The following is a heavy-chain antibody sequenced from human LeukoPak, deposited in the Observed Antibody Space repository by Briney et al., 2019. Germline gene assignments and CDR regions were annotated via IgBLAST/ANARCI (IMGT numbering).Heavy chain of an antibody. V-gene: IGHV4-34*01. D-gene: IGHD6-19*01. CDR1: GGSFSGYY. J-gene: IGHJ3*02. Sequence: SETLSLTCAVYGGSFSGYYWSWIRQPPGKGLEWIGEINHSGSTDYNPSLKSRVTISVDTSKNQFSLKLSSVTAADTAVYYCARGNSGWIRGGRWDDAFDIWGQGTMVTVSS. CDR2: INHSGST. CDR3: ARGNSGWIRGGRWDDAFDI.